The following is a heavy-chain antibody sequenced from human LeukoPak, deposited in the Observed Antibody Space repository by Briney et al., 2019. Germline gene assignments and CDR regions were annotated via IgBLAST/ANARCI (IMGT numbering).Heavy chain of an antibody. CDR2: ISFSGSN. CDR3: ARDQYHGSGTYAWFDP. Sequence: PSETLSLTCTVSGGSISSYYWSWIRQPPGKKLEWIAYISFSGSNNYNPSFKPRVTTSLDTSKNQFSLKLSSVTAADTAVYYCARDQYHGSGTYAWFDPWGQGTLVTVSS. J-gene: IGHJ5*02. CDR1: GGSISSYY. V-gene: IGHV4-59*01. D-gene: IGHD3-10*01.